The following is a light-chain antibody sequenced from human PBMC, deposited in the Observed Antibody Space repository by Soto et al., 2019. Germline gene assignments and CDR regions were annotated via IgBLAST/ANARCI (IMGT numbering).Light chain of an antibody. V-gene: IGKV3-15*01. Sequence: EILLTQSPVTLSLSPGERATLSCRASQSVSSNLAWYQQKPGQAPRLLIYGASTRATGIPARFSGSGAGTEFTLTISSLQSEDFASYYCQQYNNWHPRTFGQGTKVDIK. CDR1: QSVSSN. CDR3: QQYNNWHPRT. J-gene: IGKJ1*01. CDR2: GAS.